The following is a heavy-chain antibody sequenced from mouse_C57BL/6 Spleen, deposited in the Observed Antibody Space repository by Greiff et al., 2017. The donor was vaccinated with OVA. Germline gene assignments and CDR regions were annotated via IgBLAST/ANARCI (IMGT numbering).Heavy chain of an antibody. D-gene: IGHD2-4*01. V-gene: IGHV1-18*01. CDR1: GYTFTDYN. J-gene: IGHJ4*01. CDR2: INPNNGGT. Sequence: VQLQQSGPEMVKPGASVKIPCKASGYTFTDYNMDWVKQSHGKSLAWIGDINPNNGGTIYNQKFKGKATLTVDKSSSTAYMELRSLTSEDTAVYYCATMITRAYYYAMDYWGQGTSVTVSS. CDR3: ATMITRAYYYAMDY.